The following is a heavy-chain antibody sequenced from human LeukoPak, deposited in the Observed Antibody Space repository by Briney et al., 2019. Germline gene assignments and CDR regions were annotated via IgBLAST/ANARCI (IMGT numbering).Heavy chain of an antibody. CDR3: ARDTHLGNFDY. J-gene: IGHJ4*02. D-gene: IGHD7-27*01. V-gene: IGHV3-53*01. CDR1: GFSVTNNY. Sequence: GGSLRLSCAVSGFSVTNNYMSWVRQAPGKGLEWVSVFYVGGATYYADSVKGRFTISRDNSKNTLYLQMNSLRAEDTAVYYCARDTHLGNFDYWGQGTLVTVSP. CDR2: FYVGGAT.